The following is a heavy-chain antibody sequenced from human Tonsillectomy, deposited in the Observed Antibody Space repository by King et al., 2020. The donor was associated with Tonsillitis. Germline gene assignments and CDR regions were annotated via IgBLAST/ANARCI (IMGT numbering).Heavy chain of an antibody. Sequence: LQLQESGSGLVKPSQTLSFTCAVSGGSISSGGYSWSWIRQPPGKGLEWIGYIYHSGSTYYNPSLKSRVTISVDRSKNQFSLKLSSVTAADTAVYYCASAPSRGYPYYYGMDVWGQGTTVTVSS. D-gene: IGHD3-22*01. CDR2: IYHSGST. J-gene: IGHJ6*02. CDR3: ASAPSRGYPYYYGMDV. CDR1: GGSISSGGYS. V-gene: IGHV4-30-2*01.